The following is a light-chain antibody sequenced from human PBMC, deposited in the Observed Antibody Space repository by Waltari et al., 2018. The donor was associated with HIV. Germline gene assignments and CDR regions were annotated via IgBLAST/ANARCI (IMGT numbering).Light chain of an antibody. CDR2: QVN. Sequence: SYDLTQPPSVSVSPGQTASITCSGDKLGDKYACWYQRKPGQSPILVIYQVNRRPSGIPERFSGSNSGNTATLTISGTQAIDEADYYCQAWDSNTGVFGGGTRLTVL. V-gene: IGLV3-1*01. CDR1: KLGDKY. CDR3: QAWDSNTGV. J-gene: IGLJ3*02.